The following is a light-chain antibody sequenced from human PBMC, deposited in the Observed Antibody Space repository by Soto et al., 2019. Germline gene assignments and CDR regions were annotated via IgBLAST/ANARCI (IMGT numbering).Light chain of an antibody. V-gene: IGKV3-20*01. CDR3: QQYGSSPLFT. CDR1: QSVRSSY. J-gene: IGKJ3*01. Sequence: EIVLTQSPGTLSLSPGERATLSCRASQSVRSSYLAWYQQKPGQAPRLLIYGASSRATGIPDRFSGSGSGTDFTLTISRLEPEDLEVYYCQQYGSSPLFTFGPGTKVHIK. CDR2: GAS.